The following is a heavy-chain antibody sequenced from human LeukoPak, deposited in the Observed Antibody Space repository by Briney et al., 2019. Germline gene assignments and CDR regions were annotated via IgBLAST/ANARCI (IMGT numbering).Heavy chain of an antibody. CDR1: GGSISSYY. CDR2: NYYSGST. CDR3: ARDRDSSGYYAAEFDY. D-gene: IGHD3-22*01. J-gene: IGHJ4*02. Sequence: SETLSLTRTVSGGSISSYYWSWIRQPPGKGLEGMGYNYYSGSTNYNPSLKSRVTISVDTSKNQFSLKLSSVTAADTAVYYCARDRDSSGYYAAEFDYWGQGTLVTVSS. V-gene: IGHV4-59*01.